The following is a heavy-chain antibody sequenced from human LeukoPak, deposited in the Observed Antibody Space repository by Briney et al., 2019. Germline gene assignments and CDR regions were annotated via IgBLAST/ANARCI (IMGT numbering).Heavy chain of an antibody. D-gene: IGHD2-2*01. CDR2: INPSGGST. CDR3: ARGGYCSSTSCFYYYYYYMDV. V-gene: IGHV1-46*01. CDR1: GYTFTSYY. J-gene: IGHJ6*03. Sequence: VASVKVSCKASGYTFTSYYMHWVRQAPGQGVEWMGIINPSGGSTSYAQKFQGRVTMTRDMSTSTVYMELSSLRSEDTAVYYCARGGYCSSTSCFYYYYYYMDVWGKGTTVTVSS.